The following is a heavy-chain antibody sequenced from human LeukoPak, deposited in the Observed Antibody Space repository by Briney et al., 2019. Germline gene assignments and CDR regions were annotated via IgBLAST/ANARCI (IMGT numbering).Heavy chain of an antibody. CDR3: ARDSGYYGSGSGAFDI. Sequence: GGSLRLSCAACGFTFSSYAMHWVRQAPGKGLEWVAVISYDGSNKYYADSVKGRFTISRDNSKNTLYLQMNSLRAEDTAVYYCARDSGYYGSGSGAFDIWGQGTMVTVSS. CDR2: ISYDGSNK. CDR1: GFTFSSYA. D-gene: IGHD3-10*01. V-gene: IGHV3-30*04. J-gene: IGHJ3*02.